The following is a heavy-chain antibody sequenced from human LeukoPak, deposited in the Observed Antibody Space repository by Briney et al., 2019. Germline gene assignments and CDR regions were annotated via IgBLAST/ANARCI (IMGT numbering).Heavy chain of an antibody. CDR3: ARDLGVRGENWFDP. CDR1: GGTFSSCA. CDR2: IIPIFGTA. Sequence: SVKVSCKASGGTFSSCAISWVRRAPGQGYEWMGGIIPIFGTANYAQKFQGRVTITADESTSTAYMELSSLRSEDTAVYYCARDLGVRGENWFDPWGQGTLVTVSS. V-gene: IGHV1-69*13. J-gene: IGHJ5*02. D-gene: IGHD3-10*01.